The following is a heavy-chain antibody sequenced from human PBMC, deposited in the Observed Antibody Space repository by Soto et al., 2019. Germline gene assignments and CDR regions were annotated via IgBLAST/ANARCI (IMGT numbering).Heavy chain of an antibody. Sequence: GGSLRLSCVASGFSFSDAWMNCVRQAPGKGLEWVSAISGSGGSTYYADSVKGRFTISRDNSKNTLYLQMNSLRAEDTAVYYCAKSSSIAARRESYYYYYYGMDVWGQGTTVTVSS. V-gene: IGHV3-23*01. CDR1: GFSFSDAW. CDR2: ISGSGGST. J-gene: IGHJ6*02. CDR3: AKSSSIAARRESYYYYYYGMDV. D-gene: IGHD6-6*01.